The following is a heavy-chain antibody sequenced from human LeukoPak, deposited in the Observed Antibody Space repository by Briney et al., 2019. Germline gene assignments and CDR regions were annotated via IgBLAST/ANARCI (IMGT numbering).Heavy chain of an antibody. V-gene: IGHV1-46*01. CDR1: GYTFTSYY. D-gene: IGHD2-15*01. CDR3: ARDGWDHIVVVVAATPFDY. Sequence: GASVTVSCKASGYTFTSYYMHWVRQAPGQGLEGMGIINPSGGSTSYAQKFQGRVTMTRDTSTSTVYMELSSLRSEDTAVYYCARDGWDHIVVVVAATPFDYWGQGTLVTVSS. J-gene: IGHJ4*02. CDR2: INPSGGST.